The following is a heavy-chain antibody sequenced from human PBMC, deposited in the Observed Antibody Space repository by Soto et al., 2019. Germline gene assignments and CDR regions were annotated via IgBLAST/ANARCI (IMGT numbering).Heavy chain of an antibody. Sequence: SETLSLTCAVSGYSISSGHYWGWIRQPPGKGLEWIGSIYHSGSTYYNPSLKSRVTISVDTSKNQFSLKLSSVTAADTAVYYCARDGGYCSSTSCYPHYSYYFGMDVWCQWTTVT. J-gene: IGHJ6*02. V-gene: IGHV4-38-2*02. CDR3: ARDGGYCSSTSCYPHYSYYFGMDV. D-gene: IGHD2-2*01. CDR2: IYHSGST. CDR1: GYSISSGHY.